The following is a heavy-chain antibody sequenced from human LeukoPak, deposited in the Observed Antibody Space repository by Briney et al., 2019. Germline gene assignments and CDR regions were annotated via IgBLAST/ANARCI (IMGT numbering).Heavy chain of an antibody. CDR3: ARDLAVAGTEGGWFDP. CDR1: GYTFTGYY. D-gene: IGHD6-19*01. CDR2: INPNSGGT. V-gene: IGHV1-2*02. Sequence: GASVKVSCKASGYTFTGYYMHWVRQAPGQGLEWMGWINPNSGGTNYAQKFQGRVTITRDTSISTAYMELSRLRSDDTAVYYCARDLAVAGTEGGWFDPWGQGTLVTVSS. J-gene: IGHJ5*02.